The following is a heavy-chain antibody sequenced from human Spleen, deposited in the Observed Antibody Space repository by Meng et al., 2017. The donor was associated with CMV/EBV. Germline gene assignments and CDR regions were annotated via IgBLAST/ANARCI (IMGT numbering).Heavy chain of an antibody. CDR3: AKVLSSTSWYYFDY. Sequence: SLKISCAASGFTFDDYAMHWVRQAPGKGLEWVSGISWNSGSIGYADSVKGRFTISRDNSKNTLYLHMRSLRVEDTAVYYCAKVLSSTSWYYFDYWGLGTLVTVSS. J-gene: IGHJ4*02. D-gene: IGHD2-2*01. V-gene: IGHV3-9*01. CDR2: ISWNSGSI. CDR1: GFTFDDYA.